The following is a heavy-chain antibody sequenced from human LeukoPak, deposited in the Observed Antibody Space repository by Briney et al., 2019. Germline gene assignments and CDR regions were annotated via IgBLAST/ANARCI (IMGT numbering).Heavy chain of an antibody. Sequence: PSETLSLICAVYGGSFSGYYWSWIRQPPGKGLEWIGEINHSGSTNYNPSLKSRVTISVDTSKNQFSLKLSSVTAADTAVYYCARDSSGWYGPSLTFDYWGQGTLVTVSS. CDR3: ARDSSGWYGPSLTFDY. J-gene: IGHJ4*02. CDR2: INHSGST. D-gene: IGHD6-19*01. CDR1: GGSFSGYY. V-gene: IGHV4-34*01.